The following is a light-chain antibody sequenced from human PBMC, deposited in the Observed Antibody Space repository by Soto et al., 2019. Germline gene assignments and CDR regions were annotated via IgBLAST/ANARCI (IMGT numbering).Light chain of an antibody. CDR2: YDS. CDR1: NIGSKS. V-gene: IGLV3-21*04. Sequence: SYELTQPPSVSLAPGKTARIPCGGNNIGSKSVPWYHQRPGQATVLVIAYDSDRPSGIPERFSGSNSGNTATLTISRVESGDEAYYCCKVWYSRRDPVVFGEGTKLTVL. J-gene: IGLJ2*01. CDR3: KVWYSRRDPVV.